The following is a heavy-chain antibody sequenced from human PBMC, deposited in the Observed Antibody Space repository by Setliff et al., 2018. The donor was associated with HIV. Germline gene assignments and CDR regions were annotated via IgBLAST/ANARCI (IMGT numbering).Heavy chain of an antibody. Sequence: ASETLSLTCTVSGVSINSHYWSWIRQPPGKGLEWIGYIYTSGSTNFNPSLKSRGTISVDTSKNQFSLKLSSVTAADTAVYYCARDRYAGEIDYWGQGTLVTVSS. CDR3: ARDRYAGEIDY. V-gene: IGHV4-4*09. D-gene: IGHD3-10*01. CDR1: GVSINSHY. J-gene: IGHJ4*02. CDR2: IYTSGST.